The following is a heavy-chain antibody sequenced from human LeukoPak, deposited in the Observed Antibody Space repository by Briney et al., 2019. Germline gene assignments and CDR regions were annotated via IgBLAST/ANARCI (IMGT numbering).Heavy chain of an antibody. Sequence: GESLKISCKGSGYDFTNYWIAWVRQMPGKGLEWMGFVYPDDSDTRYSPSFEGQVTFSADKSINTAYLQWSALRASDTAMFYCARVTTVVSTNAMAVPATDYFDYWGQGTLVTVFS. CDR1: GYDFTNYW. D-gene: IGHD4-23*01. CDR3: ARVTTVVSTNAMAVPATDYFDY. V-gene: IGHV5-51*01. J-gene: IGHJ4*02. CDR2: VYPDDSDT.